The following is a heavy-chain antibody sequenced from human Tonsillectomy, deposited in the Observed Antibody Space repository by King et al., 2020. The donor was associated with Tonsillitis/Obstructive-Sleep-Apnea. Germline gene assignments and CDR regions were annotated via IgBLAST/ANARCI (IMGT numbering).Heavy chain of an antibody. CDR2: IYYSGTT. J-gene: IGHJ4*02. D-gene: IGHD3-3*01. Sequence: MQLQESGPGLLKPSETLSLTCSVSGGSISSYYWGWIRQPPGKGLEWIGSIYYSGTTYYKSSLKTRVTISVDTSKNQFSLKLNSVTAADTAVYYCARQEGGSWSDYYYYFDKWGQGTLVTVSS. V-gene: IGHV4-39*01. CDR3: ARQEGGSWSDYYYYFDK. CDR1: GGSISSYY.